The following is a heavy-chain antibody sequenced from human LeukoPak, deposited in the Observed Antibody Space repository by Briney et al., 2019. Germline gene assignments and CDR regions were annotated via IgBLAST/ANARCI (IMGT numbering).Heavy chain of an antibody. Sequence: PGGSLRLSCAASGFTFDSYAMSWVRQAPGKGLEWVSTISGGGGRTYYADSMKGRFTMSRDNFKSTLYLQMNSLRVEDTAVYYCARSWNFHDSSGLDNWGQGTLVTVSS. V-gene: IGHV3-23*01. D-gene: IGHD3-22*01. CDR3: ARSWNFHDSSGLDN. CDR2: ISGGGGRT. J-gene: IGHJ4*02. CDR1: GFTFDSYA.